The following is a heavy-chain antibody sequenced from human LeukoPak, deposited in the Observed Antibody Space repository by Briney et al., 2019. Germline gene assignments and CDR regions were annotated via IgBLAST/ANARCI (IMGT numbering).Heavy chain of an antibody. Sequence: PGGSLRLSCAASGFTFSSYSMNWVRQAPGKGLEWVSSISSSSSYIYYADSVKGRFTISRDNAKNSLYLQMNSLRAEDTAVYYCARGVQYYDFWSGYYTDDAFDIWGQGTMVAVSS. V-gene: IGHV3-21*01. CDR1: GFTFSSYS. J-gene: IGHJ3*02. D-gene: IGHD3-3*01. CDR2: ISSSSSYI. CDR3: ARGVQYYDFWSGYYTDDAFDI.